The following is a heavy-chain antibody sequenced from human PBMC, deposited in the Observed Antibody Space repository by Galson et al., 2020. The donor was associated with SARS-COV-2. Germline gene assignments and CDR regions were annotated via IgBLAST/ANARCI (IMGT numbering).Heavy chain of an antibody. D-gene: IGHD2-15*01. CDR1: GYSLTSYW. Sequence: GEPLKISCKGSGYSLTSYWIGWVRQMPGKGLEWMGTIYPGDSDTRYSPSFQGQVTISADKSISTAYLQWSSLKASDTAMYYCARGEGFCSGGSCYSNYWGQGTLVTVSS. CDR3: ARGEGFCSGGSCYSNY. V-gene: IGHV5-51*01. CDR2: IYPGDSDT. J-gene: IGHJ4*02.